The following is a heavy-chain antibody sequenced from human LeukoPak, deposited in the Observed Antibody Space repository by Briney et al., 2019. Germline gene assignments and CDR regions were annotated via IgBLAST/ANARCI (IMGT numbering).Heavy chain of an antibody. Sequence: YPSETLSLTCAVSGGSISSSNWWSWVRQPPGKGLEWIGEIYHSGSTNYNPPLKSRVTISVDKSKNQFPLKLSSVTAADMAVYYCARDPIVGAPGGWGQGTLVTVSS. D-gene: IGHD1-26*01. CDR2: IYHSGST. J-gene: IGHJ4*02. CDR3: ARDPIVGAPGG. CDR1: GGSISSSNW. V-gene: IGHV4-4*02.